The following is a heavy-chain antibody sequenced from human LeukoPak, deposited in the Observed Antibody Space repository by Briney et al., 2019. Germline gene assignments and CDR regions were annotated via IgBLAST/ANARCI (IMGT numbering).Heavy chain of an antibody. CDR2: ISSNGGST. V-gene: IGHV3-64D*06. Sequence: GGSLRLSCSASGFTFSSYAMHWVRQAPGKGLEYVSAISSNGGSTYYADSVKGRFTISGDNSKNTLYLQMSSLRAEDTAVYYCVKGGGRYYDSSGYNYWGQGTLVTVSS. CDR1: GFTFSSYA. CDR3: VKGGGRYYDSSGYNY. J-gene: IGHJ4*02. D-gene: IGHD3-22*01.